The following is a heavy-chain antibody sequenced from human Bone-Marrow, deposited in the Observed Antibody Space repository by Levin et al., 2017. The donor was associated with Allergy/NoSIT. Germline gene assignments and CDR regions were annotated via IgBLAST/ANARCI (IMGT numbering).Heavy chain of an antibody. D-gene: IGHD3-22*01. CDR2: TSYDGSNK. J-gene: IGHJ4*02. CDR3: ARAGIYYDSSGYYESDY. CDR1: GFTFSTYA. V-gene: IGHV3-30*04. Sequence: GGSLRLSCAASGFTFSTYAMHWVRQAPGKGLEWVAVTSYDGSNKYYADSVKGRFTISRDNSKNTLYLQMNSLRAEDTAVYYCARAGIYYDSSGYYESDYWGQGTLVTVSS.